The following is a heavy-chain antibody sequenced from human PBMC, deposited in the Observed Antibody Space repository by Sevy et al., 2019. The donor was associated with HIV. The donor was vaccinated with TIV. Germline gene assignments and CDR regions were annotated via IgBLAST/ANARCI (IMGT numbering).Heavy chain of an antibody. D-gene: IGHD3-10*01. J-gene: IGHJ4*02. V-gene: IGHV3-33*01. CDR3: ASGAYYYASRSQNFDY. Sequence: GGYLRLSCAASGFTFSSYGMHWVRQAPGKGLEWVALIWYEGTNKYYADSVKGRFTISRDNSKNTLYLQMNSLRAEDTAVYYCASGAYYYASRSQNFDYWGPGTLVTVSS. CDR2: IWYEGTNK. CDR1: GFTFSSYG.